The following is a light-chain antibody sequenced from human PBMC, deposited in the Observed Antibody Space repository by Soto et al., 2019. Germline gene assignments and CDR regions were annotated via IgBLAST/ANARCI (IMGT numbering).Light chain of an antibody. J-gene: IGKJ3*01. V-gene: IGKV3-15*01. CDR2: GAS. CDR1: QSISSN. CDR3: QQYNNWPFT. Sequence: EIVMTQSPATLSGSPGERATLSCRASQSISSNLAWYQQKPGQAPRLLIYGASTRATGIPATFSGSGSGTECTRTISSLQSEDFAVYYCQQYNNWPFTFGPGTKVYIK.